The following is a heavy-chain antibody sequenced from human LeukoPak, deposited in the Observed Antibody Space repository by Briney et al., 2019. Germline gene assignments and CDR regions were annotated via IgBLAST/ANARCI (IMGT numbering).Heavy chain of an antibody. Sequence: GGSLRLSCAASGFTFSSYAMSWVRQAPGKGLEWVSAISGSGGSTYYADSVKGRFTISRDNSKNTLYLQMNSLRVEDTAVYYCARDRVTMVRGVNYYFDYWGQGTLVTVSS. CDR2: ISGSGGST. J-gene: IGHJ4*02. D-gene: IGHD3-10*01. V-gene: IGHV3-23*01. CDR3: ARDRVTMVRGVNYYFDY. CDR1: GFTFSSYA.